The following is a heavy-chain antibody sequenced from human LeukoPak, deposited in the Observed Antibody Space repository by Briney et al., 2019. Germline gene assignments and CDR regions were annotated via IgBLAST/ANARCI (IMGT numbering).Heavy chain of an antibody. CDR2: INYSGST. V-gene: IGHV4-34*01. D-gene: IGHD5-12*01. Sequence: PSETLSLTCAVYDGSFSGYYWSWIRQPPGKGLEWIGEINYSGSTNYNPSLKSRVTISVDTSKNQFSLKLISVTAADTAVYYCARVIPTILNWFDPWGQGTLVIVSS. J-gene: IGHJ5*02. CDR1: DGSFSGYY. CDR3: ARVIPTILNWFDP.